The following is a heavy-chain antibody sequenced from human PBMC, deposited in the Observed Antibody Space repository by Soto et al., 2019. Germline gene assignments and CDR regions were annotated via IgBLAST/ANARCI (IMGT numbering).Heavy chain of an antibody. CDR3: ARETRLLLDY. CDR2: ISSSSSYT. Sequence: XGSLRLACAASGFTFSDYSMSWIRQAPGRGLEWVSYISSSSSYTNYADSVKGRFTISRDNAKNSLYLQMNSLRAEDTAVYYRARETRLLLDYWGQGTLVTVSS. V-gene: IGHV3-11*06. J-gene: IGHJ4*02. CDR1: GFTFSDYS. D-gene: IGHD4-17*01.